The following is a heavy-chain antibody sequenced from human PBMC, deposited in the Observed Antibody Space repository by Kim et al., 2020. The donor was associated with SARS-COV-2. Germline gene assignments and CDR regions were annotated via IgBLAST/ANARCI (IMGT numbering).Heavy chain of an antibody. V-gene: IGHV3-15*01. J-gene: IGHJ6*02. D-gene: IGHD3-16*01. Sequence: GAPVKGRFTISRDDPKSTVYLQMNSLKTEDTAVYYCTTVYGRYYYAMDVWGQGTTVTVSS. CDR3: TTVYGRYYYAMDV.